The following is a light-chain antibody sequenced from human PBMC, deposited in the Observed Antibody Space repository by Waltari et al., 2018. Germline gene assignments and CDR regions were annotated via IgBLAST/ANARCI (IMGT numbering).Light chain of an antibody. CDR2: DAS. V-gene: IGKV3-11*01. Sequence: EIVLTQSPVSLSLSPGETATLSCRASQIVSKFLAWYQHRPGQAPRLLVYDASNTATGIPARFSGSGSGTGFTLTISSLEPEDFAVYYCQQRAEWPLTFGGGTRVEI. CDR3: QQRAEWPLT. J-gene: IGKJ4*01. CDR1: QIVSKF.